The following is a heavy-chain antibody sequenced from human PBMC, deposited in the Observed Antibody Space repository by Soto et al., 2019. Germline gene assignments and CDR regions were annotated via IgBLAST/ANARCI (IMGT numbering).Heavy chain of an antibody. CDR1: GGSISSGDYY. CDR2: IYYSGST. J-gene: IGHJ4*02. Sequence: QVQLQESGPGLVKPSQTLSLTCTVSGGSISSGDYYWSWIRQPPGKGLEWIGYIYYSGSTYYNPSLKSRVTLSVATSTNPFSLKLSSVTAADTAVYYCATIKLGSNRLDYWGQGTLVTVSS. D-gene: IGHD3-10*01. CDR3: ATIKLGSNRLDY. V-gene: IGHV4-30-4*01.